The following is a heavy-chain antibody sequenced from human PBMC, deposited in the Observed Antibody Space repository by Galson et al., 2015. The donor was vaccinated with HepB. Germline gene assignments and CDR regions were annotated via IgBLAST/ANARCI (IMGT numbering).Heavy chain of an antibody. D-gene: IGHD2-21*02. CDR1: GYTFTGYY. CDR2: INPNSGGT. Sequence: SCKASGYTFTGYYMHWLRQAPGQGLEWMGWINPNSGGTNYAQKFQGRVTMTRDTSISTAYMELSRLRSDDTAVYYCARTNCGGDCYDSGDAFDIWGQGTMVTVSS. J-gene: IGHJ3*02. CDR3: ARTNCGGDCYDSGDAFDI. V-gene: IGHV1-2*02.